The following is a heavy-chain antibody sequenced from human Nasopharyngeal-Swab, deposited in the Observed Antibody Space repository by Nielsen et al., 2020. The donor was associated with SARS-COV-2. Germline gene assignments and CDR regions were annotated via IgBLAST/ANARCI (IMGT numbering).Heavy chain of an antibody. D-gene: IGHD3-22*01. Sequence: SETLSLTCTVSGGSISSGGYYWSWIRQHPGKGLEWIGYIYYSGSTYYNPSLTSRVTISVDTSKNQFSLKLSSVTAADTAVYYCAREPITMIVGGGRAFDIWGQGTMVTVSS. CDR3: AREPITMIVGGGRAFDI. V-gene: IGHV4-31*03. J-gene: IGHJ3*02. CDR1: GGSISSGGYY. CDR2: IYYSGST.